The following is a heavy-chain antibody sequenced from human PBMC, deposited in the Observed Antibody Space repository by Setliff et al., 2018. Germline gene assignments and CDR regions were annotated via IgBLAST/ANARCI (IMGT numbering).Heavy chain of an antibody. CDR2: TIPMFGTT. CDR3: VREGVDRRSSTDHRYYMDV. V-gene: IGHV1-69*05. CDR1: GATFSSHG. D-gene: IGHD6-6*01. Sequence: GASVKVSCKASGATFSSHGISWVRQAPGQGLEWMGGTIPMFGTTEYAQKFQGRLTIITDESTNTAFMQLSSLRSDDTAVYYCVREGVDRRSSTDHRYYMDVWGKGTTVTVSS. J-gene: IGHJ6*03.